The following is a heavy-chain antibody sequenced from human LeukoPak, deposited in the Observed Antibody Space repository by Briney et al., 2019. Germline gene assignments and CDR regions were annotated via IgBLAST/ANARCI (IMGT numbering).Heavy chain of an antibody. V-gene: IGHV3-21*01. D-gene: IGHD1-26*01. J-gene: IGHJ6*03. CDR3: ARESGIMVGDYYYYYMDV. Sequence: GGSLRSSCTASGFAFSTYDMNWVRQAPGKGLEWVSYISGGSTYIYYTDSVKGRFTISRDNAKNSLNLQMESLSAEDTAVYYCARESGIMVGDYYYYYMDVWGIGTTVTVSS. CDR1: GFAFSTYD. CDR2: ISGGSTYI.